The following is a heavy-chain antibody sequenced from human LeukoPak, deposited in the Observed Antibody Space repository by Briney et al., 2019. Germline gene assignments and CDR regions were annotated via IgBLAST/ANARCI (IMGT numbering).Heavy chain of an antibody. CDR2: MNPNSGNT. J-gene: IGHJ4*02. D-gene: IGHD2-15*01. CDR3: ARGLIYCSGGSCYLIDY. Sequence: ASVKVSCKASGYTFTSYDINWVRQATGQGLEWMGWMNPNSGNTGYAQKFQGRVTMTRNTSISTAYMELSSLRSEDTAVYYCARGLIYCSGGSCYLIDYWGQGTLVTVSS. CDR1: GYTFTSYD. V-gene: IGHV1-8*01.